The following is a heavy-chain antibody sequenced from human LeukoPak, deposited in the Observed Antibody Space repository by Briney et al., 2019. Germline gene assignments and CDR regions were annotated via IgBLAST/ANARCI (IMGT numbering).Heavy chain of an antibody. J-gene: IGHJ3*02. CDR2: ISSSGST. D-gene: IGHD3-22*01. CDR1: GGSISSGSYY. CDR3: ARGPYSYDSSGAFDI. Sequence: PSETLCLTCTVSGGSISSGSYYWSWIRQPAGKGLEWIGRISSSGSTNYNPSLKSRVTISVDTSKNQFSLKLSSVTAADTAVYFCARGPYSYDSSGAFDIWGQGTMVTVSS. V-gene: IGHV4-61*02.